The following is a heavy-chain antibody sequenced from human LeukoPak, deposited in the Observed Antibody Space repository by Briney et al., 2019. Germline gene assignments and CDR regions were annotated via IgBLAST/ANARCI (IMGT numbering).Heavy chain of an antibody. J-gene: IGHJ4*02. CDR1: GYTFTGYY. Sequence: ASVKVSCKASGYTFTGYYMHWVRQAPGQGLEWMGWINPNSGGTNYAQKFQGRVTMTRDTSISTAYMELSRLRSDDTAVYYRARSRKIRFLEWLPPSCVFDYWGQGTLVTVSS. V-gene: IGHV1-2*02. CDR3: ARSRKIRFLEWLPPSCVFDY. D-gene: IGHD3-3*01. CDR2: INPNSGGT.